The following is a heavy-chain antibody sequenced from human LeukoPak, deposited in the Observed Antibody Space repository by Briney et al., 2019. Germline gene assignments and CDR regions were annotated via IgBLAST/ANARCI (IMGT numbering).Heavy chain of an antibody. CDR1: GFTFTSYG. D-gene: IGHD2-2*01. J-gene: IGHJ4*02. CDR3: ARGSPVAYCSSTSCYPDY. V-gene: IGHV1-18*01. Sequence: ASVKVSCKASGFTFTSYGISWVRQAPGQGLEWMGWISAYNGNTNYAQKLQGRVTMTTDTSTSTAYMELRSLRSDDTAVYYCARGSPVAYCSSTSCYPDYWGQGTLVTVSS. CDR2: ISAYNGNT.